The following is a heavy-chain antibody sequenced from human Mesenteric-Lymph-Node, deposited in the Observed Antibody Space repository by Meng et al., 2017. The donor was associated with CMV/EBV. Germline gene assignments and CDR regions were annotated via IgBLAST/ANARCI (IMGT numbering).Heavy chain of an antibody. CDR1: GFTFSSYA. CDR2: ISYDGSNK. D-gene: IGHD1-26*01. J-gene: IGHJ4*02. CDR3: AKLGAADY. Sequence: GESLKISCAASGFTFSSYAMHWVRQAPGKGLEWVAVISYDGSNKYYADSVKGRFTISRDNPKSTLYLQLNSLRAEDTAVYYCAKLGAADYWGQGTLVTVSS. V-gene: IGHV3-30-3*02.